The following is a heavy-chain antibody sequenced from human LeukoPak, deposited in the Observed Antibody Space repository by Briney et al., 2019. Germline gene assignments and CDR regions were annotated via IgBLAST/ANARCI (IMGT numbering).Heavy chain of an antibody. D-gene: IGHD2/OR15-2a*01. J-gene: IGHJ4*02. CDR2: IYHSGST. CDR1: GGSISSSNW. CDR3: ARATLYGHQNRGLWDY. Sequence: SETLSLTCAVSGGSISSSNWWSWVRQPPGKGLEWIGEIYHSGSTNYNPSLKSRVTISVDKSKNQFSLKLSSVTAADTAVYYCARATLYGHQNRGLWDYWGQGTLVTVSS. V-gene: IGHV4-4*02.